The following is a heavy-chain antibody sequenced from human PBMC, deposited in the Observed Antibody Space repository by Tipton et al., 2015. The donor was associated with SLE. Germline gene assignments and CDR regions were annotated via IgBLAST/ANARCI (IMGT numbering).Heavy chain of an antibody. CDR1: GYSISSGYY. CDR2: IYHSGST. Sequence: LRPSCTVSGYSISSGYYWGWIRQPPGKGLEWIGSIYHSGSTYYNPSLKSRVTISVDTSKNQFSLKLSSVTAADTAVYYCARAVRYDSSRGYFDYWGQGTLVTVSS. D-gene: IGHD3-3*01. CDR3: ARAVRYDSSRGYFDY. V-gene: IGHV4-38-2*02. J-gene: IGHJ4*02.